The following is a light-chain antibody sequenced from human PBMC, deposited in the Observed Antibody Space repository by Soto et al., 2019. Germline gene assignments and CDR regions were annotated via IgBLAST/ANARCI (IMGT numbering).Light chain of an antibody. CDR2: EVS. CDR1: SSDIGGYNY. Sequence: QSALTQPPSASGSPGQSVTISCTGTSSDIGGYNYVSWYQQHPGKAPKLIIYEVSKRPSGVPDRFSGSKSGNTASLTVSGLQAEDEADYYCTSYAGSNNLVFAGGTTLTV. J-gene: IGLJ3*02. V-gene: IGLV2-8*01. CDR3: TSYAGSNNLV.